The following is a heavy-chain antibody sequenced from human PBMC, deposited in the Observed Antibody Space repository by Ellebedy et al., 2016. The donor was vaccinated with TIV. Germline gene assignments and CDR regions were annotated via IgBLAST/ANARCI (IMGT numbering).Heavy chain of an antibody. CDR2: INHDVREK. CDR3: ARARGLLYEKWGGDGYGMXX. J-gene: IGHJ6*01. Sequence: PGGSLRLSCVDSGFXFSIYXFSWXXQAPGKXLECVSNINHDVREKYYVDSVKGLFNISRDNAKNSLYLQMNSLRAEDTAVYYCARARGLLYEKWGGDGYGMXXWGQGKKVSVSS. CDR1: GFXFSIYX. V-gene: IGHV3-7*03. D-gene: IGHD3-16*01.